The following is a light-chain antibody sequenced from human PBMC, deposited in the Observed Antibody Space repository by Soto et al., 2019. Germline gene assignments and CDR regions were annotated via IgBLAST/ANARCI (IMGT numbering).Light chain of an antibody. J-gene: IGKJ5*01. CDR2: AAT. CDR1: QTISTY. Sequence: IQLTQSPSSLSASVGDRFTITCRAGQTISTYLNWYQQKPGKAPKLLIYAATNLQSGVSPRFSGRGAGTDFTLTISSLQPEDFATYYCQQTYFTAITFGQGTRLEIK. CDR3: QQTYFTAIT. V-gene: IGKV1-39*01.